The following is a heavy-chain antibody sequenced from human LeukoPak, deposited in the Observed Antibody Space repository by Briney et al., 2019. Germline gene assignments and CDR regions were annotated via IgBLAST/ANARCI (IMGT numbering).Heavy chain of an antibody. CDR2: ISSTSGYI. J-gene: IGHJ6*02. Sequence: GGSLRLSCAASGFTFSIYSLNWVRQAPGKGLERVSSISSTSGYIYYADSVRGRFTISRDNAKNSLYLQMNSLRAEDTAVYYCARGVRYYDILTGNYPTYCYGMDVWGQGTTVTVSS. CDR3: ARGVRYYDILTGNYPTYCYGMDV. V-gene: IGHV3-21*01. CDR1: GFTFSIYS. D-gene: IGHD3-9*01.